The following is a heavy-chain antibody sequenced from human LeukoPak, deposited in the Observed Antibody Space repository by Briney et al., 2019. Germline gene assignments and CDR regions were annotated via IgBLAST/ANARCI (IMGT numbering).Heavy chain of an antibody. Sequence: TGGSLRFSCAASGFTVSSNYMSWVRQAPGKGLEWVSVIYSGGSTYYADSVKGRFTISRGNSKNTLYLQMNSLRAEDTAVYYCARAPDEGDYGNGPPDYWGQGTLVTVSS. J-gene: IGHJ4*02. CDR2: IYSGGST. D-gene: IGHD4-17*01. V-gene: IGHV3-53*01. CDR1: GFTVSSNY. CDR3: ARAPDEGDYGNGPPDY.